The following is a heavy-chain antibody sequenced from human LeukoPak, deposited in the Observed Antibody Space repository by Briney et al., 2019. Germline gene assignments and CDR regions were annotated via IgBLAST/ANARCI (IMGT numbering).Heavy chain of an antibody. CDR1: GYTFTSYA. Sequence: EASVKVSCKASGYTFTSYAMHWVRQAPGQRLEWMGWINAGNGNTKYSQKFQGRVTITRDTSASTAYMELSSLRSEDTAVYYCARMYSSSWYSGSGAFDIWGQGTMVTVSS. CDR2: INAGNGNT. V-gene: IGHV1-3*01. J-gene: IGHJ3*02. CDR3: ARMYSSSWYSGSGAFDI. D-gene: IGHD6-13*01.